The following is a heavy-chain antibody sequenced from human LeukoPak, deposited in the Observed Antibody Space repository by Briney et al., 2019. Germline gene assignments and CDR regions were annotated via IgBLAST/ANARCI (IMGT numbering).Heavy chain of an antibody. D-gene: IGHD3-22*01. CDR2: ISGSGGST. Sequence: GGSLRLPCAASGFTVSSNYMSWVRQTPGKGLEWVSAISGSGGSTYYADSVKGRFTISRDNSKNTLYLQMNSLRAEDTAVYYCARRDCDSIKCRGSNWFDPWGQGTLVSVSS. CDR3: ARRDCDSIKCRGSNWFDP. V-gene: IGHV3-23*01. J-gene: IGHJ5*02. CDR1: GFTVSSNY.